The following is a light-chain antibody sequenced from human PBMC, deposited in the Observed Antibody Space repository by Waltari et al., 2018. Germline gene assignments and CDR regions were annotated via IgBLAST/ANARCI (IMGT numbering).Light chain of an antibody. J-gene: IGKJ1*01. CDR3: QQYNTGPPCT. CDR1: QSISFN. V-gene: IGKV3-15*01. CDR2: GAS. Sequence: EIVMTQSPATLSVSPGERATLYCRASQSISFNLAWYQQKPGQAPRLLIYGASTRARGIPARFSGSGSGTDFSLTISSLQSEDFAVYFCQQYNTGPPCTFGQGTKVEVK.